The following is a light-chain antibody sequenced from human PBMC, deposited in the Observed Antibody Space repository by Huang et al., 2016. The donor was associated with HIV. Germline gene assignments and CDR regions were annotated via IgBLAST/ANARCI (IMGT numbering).Light chain of an antibody. CDR1: QSLLHTNGYTY. CDR2: FAS. V-gene: IGKV2-28*01. J-gene: IGKJ2*01. Sequence: DIVLTQSPLSLPVTPGEPASISCRSSQSLLHTNGYTYLDWYVQKPGQSPQRLIFFASNRASGVPDRVSCSGSGRDFTLKISRVEAEDVGTYYCMQALQAPRTFGRGTRLQIK. CDR3: MQALQAPRT.